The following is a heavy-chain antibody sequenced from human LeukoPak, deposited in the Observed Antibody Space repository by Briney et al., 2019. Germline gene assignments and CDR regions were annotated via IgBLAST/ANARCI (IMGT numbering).Heavy chain of an antibody. V-gene: IGHV4-61*03. CDR3: ARSIIGTRSKFDY. CDR2: VYYSGST. J-gene: IGHJ4*02. CDR1: GASVSSGSYS. Sequence: SETLSLTCTVSGASVSSGSYSWNWIRQPPGKGLEWIGYVYYSGSTNYNPSLKSRVTISVDTSKNHFSLKLSSVTAADTAVYSCARSIIGTRSKFDYWGQGTLVTVSS. D-gene: IGHD1/OR15-1a*01.